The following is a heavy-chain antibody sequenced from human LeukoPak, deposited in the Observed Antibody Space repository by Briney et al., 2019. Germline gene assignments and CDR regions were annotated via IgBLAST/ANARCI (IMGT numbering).Heavy chain of an antibody. D-gene: IGHD2-2*01. Sequence: SETLSLTCAVYGGSFSGYYWSWIRQLPGKGLEWIGEINHSGSTNYNPSLKSRVTISVDTSKNQFSLKLSSVTAADTAVYYCARRVCSSTSCPMLDYWGQGTLVTVSS. CDR3: ARRVCSSTSCPMLDY. V-gene: IGHV4-34*01. CDR2: INHSGST. CDR1: GGSFSGYY. J-gene: IGHJ4*02.